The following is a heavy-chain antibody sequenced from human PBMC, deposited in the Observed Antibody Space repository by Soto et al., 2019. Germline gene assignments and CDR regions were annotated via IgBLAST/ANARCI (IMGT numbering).Heavy chain of an antibody. CDR2: IYYSGST. V-gene: IGHV4-30-4*01. J-gene: IGHJ5*02. CDR1: GGSISSGDYY. CDR3: ARTDLSTKADP. D-gene: IGHD2-8*01. Sequence: SETLSLTCTVSGGSISSGDYYWSWIRQPPGKGLEWIGYIYYSGSTYYNPSLKSRVTISVDTSKNQFSLKLSSVTAADTAVYSCARTDLSTKADPWGQGTLVTVSS.